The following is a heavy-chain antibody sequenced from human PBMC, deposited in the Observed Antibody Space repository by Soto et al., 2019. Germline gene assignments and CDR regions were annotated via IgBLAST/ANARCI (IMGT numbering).Heavy chain of an antibody. CDR3: ARDQVAVAGTDNWFDP. CDR1: GYTFTAYG. Sequence: QVQLVQSGAEVRKPGASVKVSCEASGYTFTAYGISWVRQAPGQGLERMGWISTYNGYTKYAQKIQGRVTMTIDTSTSTAYMELRSLRSDDTAVYYCARDQVAVAGTDNWFDPWGQGTLVTVSS. CDR2: ISTYNGYT. D-gene: IGHD2-15*01. J-gene: IGHJ5*02. V-gene: IGHV1-18*04.